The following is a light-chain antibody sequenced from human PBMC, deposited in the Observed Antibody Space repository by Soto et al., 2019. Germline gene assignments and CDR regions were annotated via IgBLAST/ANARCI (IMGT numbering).Light chain of an antibody. J-gene: IGKJ1*01. CDR1: QSISTY. CDR2: KAS. V-gene: IGKV1-5*03. Sequence: DIQMTQSPSTLSASVGDRVAITCRASQSISTYLAWYQQKPGKAPKLLIYKASSLESGVPSRFSGSGSGAEFTLTISSLRPDDFATYYCQQYNTYSRTFGQGTKVEIK. CDR3: QQYNTYSRT.